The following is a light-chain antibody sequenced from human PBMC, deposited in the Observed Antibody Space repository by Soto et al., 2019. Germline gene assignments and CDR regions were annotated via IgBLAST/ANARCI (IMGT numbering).Light chain of an antibody. CDR3: QVRDVWPS. Sequence: IVLTQSPATLSLPPGERAALSCRASQSVSTSLAWYQHKPGQAPRLIIYDASKRAPGIPARFSGSGSGTDFTLTISSLEPEDFAVYYCQVRDVWPSFGQGTKVEI. J-gene: IGKJ1*01. V-gene: IGKV3-11*01. CDR1: QSVSTS. CDR2: DAS.